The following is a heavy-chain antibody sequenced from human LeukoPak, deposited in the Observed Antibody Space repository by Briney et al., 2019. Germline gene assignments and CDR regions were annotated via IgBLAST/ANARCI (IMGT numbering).Heavy chain of an antibody. J-gene: IGHJ3*02. Sequence: SETLSLTCTVSGGSISSYYWSWIRQPAGKGLEWIGRIYTSGSTNYNPSLKSRVTMSVDTSKNQFYLKLSSVTAADTAVYYCARDPYSGSYFGIRAFDIWGQGTMVTVSS. CDR2: IYTSGST. CDR3: ARDPYSGSYFGIRAFDI. D-gene: IGHD1-26*01. V-gene: IGHV4-4*07. CDR1: GGSISSYY.